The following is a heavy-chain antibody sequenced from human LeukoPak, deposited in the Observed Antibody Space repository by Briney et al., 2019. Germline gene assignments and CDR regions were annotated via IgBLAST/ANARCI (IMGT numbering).Heavy chain of an antibody. D-gene: IGHD3-10*01. J-gene: IGHJ6*02. V-gene: IGHV3-30*18. Sequence: GGSLRLSCAATGFTFNRCGMPWVRQAPGKGLEWVAVITNDGSRQYYTDSVKGRFTVSRDNSKNTLSLQMNSLRAEDTAVYYCVKSSGTNDYGMDAWGQGTTVTVPS. CDR1: GFTFNRCG. CDR3: VKSSGTNDYGMDA. CDR2: ITNDGSRQ.